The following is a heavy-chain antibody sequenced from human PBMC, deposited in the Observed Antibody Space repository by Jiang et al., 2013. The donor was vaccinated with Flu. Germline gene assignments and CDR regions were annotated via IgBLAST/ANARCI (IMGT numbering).Heavy chain of an antibody. D-gene: IGHD2-2*01. V-gene: IGHV5-10-1*01. Sequence: GAEVKKPGESLRISCKGSGYSFTSYWISWVRQMPGKGLEWMGRIDPSDSYTNYSPSFQGHVTISADKSISTAYLQWSSLKASDTAMYYCARHGVVVVPAASNWFDPWGQGTLVTVSS. J-gene: IGHJ5*02. CDR3: ARHGVVVVPAASNWFDP. CDR2: IDPSDSYT. CDR1: GYSFTSYW.